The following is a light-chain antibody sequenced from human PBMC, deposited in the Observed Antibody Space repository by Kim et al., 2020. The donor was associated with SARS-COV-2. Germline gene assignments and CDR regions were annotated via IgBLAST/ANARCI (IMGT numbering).Light chain of an antibody. J-gene: IGLJ2*01. CDR3: NSRDTNDNVV. V-gene: IGLV3-19*01. CDR2: GKN. CDR1: SLRSYY. Sequence: VALGHTVRITCQGYSLRSYYATWYQQKPGQAPILVIYGKNNRPSGIPDRFSGSSSGNTASLTITGTPAGDEADYYCNSRDTNDNVVFGGGTQLTVL.